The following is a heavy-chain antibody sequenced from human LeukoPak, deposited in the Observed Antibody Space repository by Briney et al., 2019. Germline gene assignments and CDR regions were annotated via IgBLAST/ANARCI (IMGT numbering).Heavy chain of an antibody. CDR1: GYPFTTSW. D-gene: IGHD3-10*01. Sequence: GESLKISCQGFGYPFTTSWIRWVRQLPGKGLEWTAIIYSRISDAKYSPSFQGQVSISTDRTISTAYLHWSSLKASDTTIYYCAIIIHPDVRVYWGQGTLVTVSS. V-gene: IGHV5-51*01. CDR2: IYSRISDA. J-gene: IGHJ4*02. CDR3: AIIIHPDVRVY.